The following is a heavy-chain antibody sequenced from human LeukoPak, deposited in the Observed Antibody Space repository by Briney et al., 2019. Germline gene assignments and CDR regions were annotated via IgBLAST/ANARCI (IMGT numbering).Heavy chain of an antibody. V-gene: IGHV3-64*01. D-gene: IGHD3-22*01. CDR1: GFTFSTYA. CDR3: ATADSRGYYNY. J-gene: IGHJ4*02. Sequence: PGGSLRLSCAASGFTFSTYAMHWVRQAPGKGLDYVSAITSNGGSTYYANSVKGRFTISRDNSKNTLSLQMGGLRAEDMAVYYSATADSRGYYNYWGQGTLVTVSS. CDR2: ITSNGGST.